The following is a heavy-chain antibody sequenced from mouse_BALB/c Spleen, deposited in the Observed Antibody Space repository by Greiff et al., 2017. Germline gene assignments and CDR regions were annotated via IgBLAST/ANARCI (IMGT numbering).Heavy chain of an antibody. CDR2: IWAGGST. V-gene: IGHV2-9*02. Sequence: QVQLQQSGPGLVAPSQSLSITCTVSGFSLTSYGVHWVRQPPGKGLEWLGVIWAGGSTNYNSALMSRLSISKDNSKSQVFLKMNSLQTDDTAMYYCARDYGNYYYVMDYWGQGTSVTVSS. J-gene: IGHJ4*01. D-gene: IGHD2-1*01. CDR1: GFSLTSYG. CDR3: ARDYGNYYYVMDY.